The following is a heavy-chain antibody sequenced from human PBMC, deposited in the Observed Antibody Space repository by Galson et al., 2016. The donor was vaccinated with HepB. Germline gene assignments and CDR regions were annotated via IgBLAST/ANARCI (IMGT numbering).Heavy chain of an antibody. CDR3: ARGLPSDL. V-gene: IGHV3-11*01. CDR1: GFTFSDYY. D-gene: IGHD2-15*01. CDR2: ISSSFTI. Sequence: SLRLSCAASGFTFSDYYMHWIRQAPGKGLEWLSYISSSFTIYYADSVGGRFTISRDNTKNSLYLQMKSLRADDTAVYYCARGLPSDLWGRGTLVTVSS. J-gene: IGHJ5*02.